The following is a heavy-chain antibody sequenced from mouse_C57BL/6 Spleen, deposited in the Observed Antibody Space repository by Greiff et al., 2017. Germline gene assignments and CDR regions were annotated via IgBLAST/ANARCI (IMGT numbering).Heavy chain of an antibody. CDR2: ISYDGSN. J-gene: IGHJ3*01. V-gene: IGHV3-6*01. D-gene: IGHD2-1*01. CDR1: GYSITSGYY. Sequence: EVKLMESGPGLVKPSQSLSLTCSVTGYSITSGYYWNWIRQFPGNKLEWMGYISYDGSNNYNPSPKNRISLTRDPSKNPFFLKLKSVTTEDTATYYCARGEKNYGNYEGWCAYWGQGTLVTVSA. CDR3: ARGEKNYGNYEGWCAY.